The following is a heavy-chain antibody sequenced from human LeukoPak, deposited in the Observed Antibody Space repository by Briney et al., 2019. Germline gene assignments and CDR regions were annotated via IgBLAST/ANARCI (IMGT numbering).Heavy chain of an antibody. J-gene: IGHJ4*02. D-gene: IGHD5-12*01. CDR1: GGTFSNYA. CDR2: IIPILAIT. CDR3: ARNIAYSDYDQYYFDS. V-gene: IGHV1-69*04. Sequence: RASVKVSCKASGGTFSNYAVTWVRQAPGQGLEWMGRIIPILAITNYAQKFQGRVTITADKSTSTAYMELSSLRSEDTAVYYCARNIAYSDYDQYYFDSWGQGTLVTVSS.